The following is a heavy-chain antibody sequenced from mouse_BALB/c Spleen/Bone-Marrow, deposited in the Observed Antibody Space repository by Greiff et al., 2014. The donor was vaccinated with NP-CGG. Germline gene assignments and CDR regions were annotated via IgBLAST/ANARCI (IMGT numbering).Heavy chain of an antibody. V-gene: IGHV14-3*02. CDR2: IDPANGNT. CDR1: GFNIKDTY. Sequence: VQLQQSGAELVKPGASVKLSCTASGFNIKDTYMHWVKQRPEQGLEWIGRIDPANGNTKYDPKFQGKATKTADTSSITAYLQLSRMTSEATAVYYCARWLLPYDFDYWGQGTSVTVSS. J-gene: IGHJ4*01. D-gene: IGHD2-3*01. CDR3: ARWLLPYDFDY.